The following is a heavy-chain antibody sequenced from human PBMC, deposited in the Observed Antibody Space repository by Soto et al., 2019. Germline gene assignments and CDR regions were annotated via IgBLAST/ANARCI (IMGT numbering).Heavy chain of an antibody. V-gene: IGHV1-2*04. CDR1: GYTFTGYY. CDR2: INPNSGGT. Sequence: ASVKVSCKASGYTFTGYYMHWVRQAPGQGLEWMGWINPNSGGTNYAQKFQGWVTMTRDTSISTAYMEPSRLRSDDKPMYYCERGGIASTRLDAFDIWGQERMVTVSS. J-gene: IGHJ3*02. D-gene: IGHD6-13*01. CDR3: ERGGIASTRLDAFDI.